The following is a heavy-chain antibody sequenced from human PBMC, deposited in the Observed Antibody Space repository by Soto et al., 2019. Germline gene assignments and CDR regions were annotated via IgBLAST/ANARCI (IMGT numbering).Heavy chain of an antibody. Sequence: GGSLRLSCAASGFTFSSYAMHWVRQAPGKGLEWVAVISYDGSNKYYADSVKGRFTISRDNAKNSLYLQMNSLRAEDTAVYYCARVSTMVRGVIISGPVFDYSGQGTLVTVSS. D-gene: IGHD3-10*01. V-gene: IGHV3-30-3*01. CDR1: GFTFSSYA. CDR2: ISYDGSNK. J-gene: IGHJ4*02. CDR3: ARVSTMVRGVIISGPVFDY.